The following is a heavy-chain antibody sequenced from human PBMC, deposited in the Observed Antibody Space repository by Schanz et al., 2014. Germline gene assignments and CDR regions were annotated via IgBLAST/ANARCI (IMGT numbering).Heavy chain of an antibody. CDR1: GYTFTSYD. Sequence: QVQLVQSGGEMKKPGASVKVSCTASGYTFTSYDINWVRQAPGQGLEWLGWMNPNSGNPGFAQKFRGRVTMTRNTSMSTAYMELNSLTSEDTAVYYCARVSMEFERGKSYYYYMDVWGRGTTVTVSS. D-gene: IGHD3-10*01. CDR2: MNPNSGNP. J-gene: IGHJ6*03. CDR3: ARVSMEFERGKSYYYYMDV. V-gene: IGHV1-8*01.